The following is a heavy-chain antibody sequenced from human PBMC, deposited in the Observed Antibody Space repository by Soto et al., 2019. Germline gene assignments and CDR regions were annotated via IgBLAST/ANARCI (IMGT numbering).Heavy chain of an antibody. CDR3: ARSQGSSTSLEIYYYYYYGMDV. Sequence: QVHLVQSGAEVKKPGSSVKVSCKASGGTFGSYAISWVRQAPGQGLEWMGGIIPIPGTANYAQKFQGRVTIAADESTSTAYMELSSLRSEDTAVYYCARSQGSSTSLEIYYYYYYGMDVRGQGTTVTVSS. D-gene: IGHD2-2*01. V-gene: IGHV1-69*01. CDR2: IIPIPGTA. J-gene: IGHJ6*02. CDR1: GGTFGSYA.